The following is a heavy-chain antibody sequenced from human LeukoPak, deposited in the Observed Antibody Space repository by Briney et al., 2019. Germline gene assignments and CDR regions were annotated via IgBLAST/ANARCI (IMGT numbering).Heavy chain of an antibody. J-gene: IGHJ4*02. D-gene: IGHD3-22*01. CDR1: GFTFSSYA. CDR3: ARALNSSGYYFVLGY. CDR2: ISGSGGST. V-gene: IGHV3-23*01. Sequence: GGSLRLSCAASGFTFSSYAMSWVRQAPGKGLEWVSAISGSGGSTNYAPSVKGRFTISRDNSKHTLYLQMNSLRAEDTAVYYCARALNSSGYYFVLGYWGQGTLVTVSS.